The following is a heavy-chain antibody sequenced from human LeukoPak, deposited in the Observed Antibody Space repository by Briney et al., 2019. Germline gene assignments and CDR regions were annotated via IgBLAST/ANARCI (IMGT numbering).Heavy chain of an antibody. V-gene: IGHV3-23*01. CDR1: GFTFSSYA. Sequence: PGGSLRLSCAASGFTFSSYAMSWVRQAPGKGLEWVSAISGSGGSTYYADSVKGRFTISRDNSKNTLYLQMNSLRAEDTAVYYCAKDGAYYGSGSYYSCWGQGTLVTVSS. D-gene: IGHD3-10*01. CDR2: ISGSGGST. CDR3: AKDGAYYGSGSYYSC. J-gene: IGHJ4*02.